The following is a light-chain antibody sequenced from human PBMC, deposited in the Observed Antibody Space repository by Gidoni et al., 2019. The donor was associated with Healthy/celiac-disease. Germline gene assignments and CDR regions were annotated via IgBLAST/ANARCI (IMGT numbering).Light chain of an antibody. Sequence: EIVMTQSPATLSVSPGERATLSCRASQSVSSNLAWYQQKPGQAPRLPIYGASTRATCIPARFIGSGSGTEFTLTISSLQSEDFAVYYCQQYNNWPLWTFGQGTKVEIQ. V-gene: IGKV3-15*01. J-gene: IGKJ1*01. CDR3: QQYNNWPLWT. CDR2: GAS. CDR1: QSVSSN.